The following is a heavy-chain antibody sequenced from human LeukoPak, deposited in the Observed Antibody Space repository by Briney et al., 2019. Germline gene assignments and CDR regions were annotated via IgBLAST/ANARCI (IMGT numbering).Heavy chain of an antibody. V-gene: IGHV3-21*01. CDR1: GFTFSSYS. Sequence: PGGSLRLSCAASGFTFSSYSMNWVRQAPGKGLEWVSSISSSSSYIYYADSVKGRFTISRDNAWNSLYLQMNSLRAEDTAVYYCVRMYYDILTGYSSWFDPWGQGTLVTVSS. J-gene: IGHJ5*02. CDR2: ISSSSSYI. D-gene: IGHD3-9*01. CDR3: VRMYYDILTGYSSWFDP.